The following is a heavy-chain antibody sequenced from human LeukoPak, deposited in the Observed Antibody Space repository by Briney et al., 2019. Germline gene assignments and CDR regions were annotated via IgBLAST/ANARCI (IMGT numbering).Heavy chain of an antibody. CDR3: ARVEREQLVPAYFDY. CDR1: GGSISSSSYY. J-gene: IGHJ4*02. V-gene: IGHV4-39*07. Sequence: SETLSLTCTVSGGSISSSSYYWGWIRQPPGKGLEWIGSIYYSGSTYYNPSLKSRVTISVDTSKNQFSLKLSSVTAADTAVYYCARVEREQLVPAYFDYWGQGTLVTVSS. D-gene: IGHD6-13*01. CDR2: IYYSGST.